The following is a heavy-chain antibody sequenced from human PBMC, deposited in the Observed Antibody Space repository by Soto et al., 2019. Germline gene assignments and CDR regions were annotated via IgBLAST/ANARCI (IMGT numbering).Heavy chain of an antibody. CDR3: AKEENYYDSSGYYLEYFHH. J-gene: IGHJ1*01. V-gene: IGHV3-23*01. Sequence: GGSLRLSCTASGFTFSDHAMTWVRQAPGKGLEWVSGISGGGSGAYYADSVKGRFTISRDNSKNTLYLQMNSLRADDTAVYYCAKEENYYDSSGYYLEYFHHWGQGTLVTVSS. D-gene: IGHD3-22*01. CDR2: ISGGGSGA. CDR1: GFTFSDHA.